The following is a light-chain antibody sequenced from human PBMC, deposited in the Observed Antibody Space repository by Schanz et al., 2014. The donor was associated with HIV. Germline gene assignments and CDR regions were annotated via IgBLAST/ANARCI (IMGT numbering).Light chain of an antibody. CDR1: SSDVGGYDF. CDR2: EVT. V-gene: IGLV2-8*01. CDR3: SSYAGRYNYFV. J-gene: IGLJ1*01. Sequence: QSALTQPPSASGSPGQSVTITCTGTSSDVGGYDFVSWYQQHPGKAPKLMIYEVTKRPLGVPNRFSGSKSSNTASLTVSGLQAEDEADYYCSSYAGRYNYFVFGTGTKLTVL.